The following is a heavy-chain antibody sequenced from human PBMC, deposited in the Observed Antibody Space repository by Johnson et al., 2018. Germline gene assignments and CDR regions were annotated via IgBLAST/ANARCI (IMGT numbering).Heavy chain of an antibody. J-gene: IGHJ4*02. V-gene: IGHV3-30*18. CDR2: ISYDGSDK. CDR1: GFTFSRYG. D-gene: IGHD2-15*01. CDR3: AKGGRVVLAAEGGY. Sequence: QVQLVESGGGVVQPGRSLRLSCAASGFTFSRYGMHWVRQAPGKGLEWVAVISYDGSDKYFPDSVRGRFIISRDNSKNTLYLQMNSLRAEDTAVYYCAKGGRVVLAAEGGYWGQGTLVTVSS.